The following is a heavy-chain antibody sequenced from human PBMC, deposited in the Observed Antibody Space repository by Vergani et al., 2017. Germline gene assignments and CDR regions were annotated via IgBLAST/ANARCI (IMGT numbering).Heavy chain of an antibody. J-gene: IGHJ5*02. Sequence: QLQLQKSAPGLVKPSATLSLTCSVSGASIRSSTYYWGWIRQPPGKGLEWIASIYYSGSTYYNPSLKSRVTISVDTSKNQFSLKLSSVTAADTAVYFCARHSTVEWLVKLGWIDPWGQGILVTVSS. CDR2: IYYSGST. D-gene: IGHD6-19*01. CDR3: ARHSTVEWLVKLGWIDP. CDR1: GASIRSSTYY. V-gene: IGHV4-39*01.